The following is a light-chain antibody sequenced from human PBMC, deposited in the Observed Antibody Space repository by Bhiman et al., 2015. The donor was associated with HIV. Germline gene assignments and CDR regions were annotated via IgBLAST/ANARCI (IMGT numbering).Light chain of an antibody. CDR1: SANIGNNY. CDR3: GTWDSSLSAVL. CDR2: ESN. J-gene: IGLJ2*01. V-gene: IGLV1-51*01. Sequence: QSVLTQPPSVSAAPGQKVTISCSGSSANIGNNYVSWYQQFPGTGPRLIIYESNKRPSGISDRFSGSQSDAAATLDITGLRTGDEADYYCGTWDSSLSAVLFGGGTKLTVL.